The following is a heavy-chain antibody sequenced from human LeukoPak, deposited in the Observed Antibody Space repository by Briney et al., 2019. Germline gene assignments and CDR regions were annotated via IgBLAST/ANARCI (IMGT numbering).Heavy chain of an antibody. CDR3: AATGGSYGYSGFDS. V-gene: IGHV4-4*09. J-gene: IGHJ4*02. Sequence: PSETLSPTCTVSGDSISSSWSWIRQPPGKGLEWIGSIYIRGTPHYNPSLKSRVIMSLDTSKTQFSLKLTSVTAADTAVYYCAATGGSYGYSGFDSWGQGTLVTVSS. CDR2: IYIRGTP. CDR1: GDSISSS. D-gene: IGHD3-16*01.